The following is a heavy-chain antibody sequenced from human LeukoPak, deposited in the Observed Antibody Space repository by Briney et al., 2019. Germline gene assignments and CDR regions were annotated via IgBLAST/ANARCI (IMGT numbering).Heavy chain of an antibody. CDR1: GFTFSSYA. J-gene: IGHJ4*02. Sequence: GGSLRLSCAASGFTFSSYAMHWVRQAPGKGLEWVAVISYDGSNKYYADSVKGRFTISRDNSKNTLYLQINSLRAEDTAVYYCARVGSYGYYYFDYWGQGTLVTVSS. D-gene: IGHD5-18*01. V-gene: IGHV3-30-3*01. CDR3: ARVGSYGYYYFDY. CDR2: ISYDGSNK.